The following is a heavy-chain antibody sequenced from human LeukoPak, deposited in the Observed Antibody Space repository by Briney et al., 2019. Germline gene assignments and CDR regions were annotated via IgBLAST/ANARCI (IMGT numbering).Heavy chain of an antibody. CDR2: IYYIGTT. J-gene: IGHJ4*02. D-gene: IGHD3-10*01. CDR1: GGSINNYY. CDR3: ARGGPLVRGED. Sequence: PSETLSLTCTVSGGSINNYYWSWIRQLPGKRLEWIAYIYYIGTTNYNPSLKSRVSISVDTSKNQFSLRLSSVTAADTAVYYCARGGPLVRGEDWGQGTLVIVSS. V-gene: IGHV4-59*08.